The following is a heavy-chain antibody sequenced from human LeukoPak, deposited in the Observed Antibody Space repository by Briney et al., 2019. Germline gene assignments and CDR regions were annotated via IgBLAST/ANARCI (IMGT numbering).Heavy chain of an antibody. CDR1: GYTFTNNY. CDR3: ARDQEGFDY. CDR2: IYPRDGST. V-gene: IGHV1-46*01. Sequence: ASVTVSCTASGYTFTNNYLHWVRQAPGQGLEWMGMIYPRDGSTSYAQNFQGRVTVARDTSTTTVHMELRGLRSEDTAVYYCARDQEGFDYWGQGTVVTVSS. J-gene: IGHJ4*02.